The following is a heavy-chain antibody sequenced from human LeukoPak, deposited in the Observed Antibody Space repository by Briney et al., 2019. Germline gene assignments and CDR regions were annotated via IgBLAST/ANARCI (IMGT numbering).Heavy chain of an antibody. CDR1: GFTLSSYA. CDR3: ARSRYDSSGYYGIIGD. V-gene: IGHV3-23*01. Sequence: GGSLRLSCAASGFTLSSYAMSWVRQAPGKGLEWVSAISGSGGSTYYADSVKGRFTISRDNAKNSLYLEMNSLRAEDTAVYYCARSRYDSSGYYGIIGDWGQGTLVTVSS. D-gene: IGHD3-22*01. J-gene: IGHJ4*02. CDR2: ISGSGGST.